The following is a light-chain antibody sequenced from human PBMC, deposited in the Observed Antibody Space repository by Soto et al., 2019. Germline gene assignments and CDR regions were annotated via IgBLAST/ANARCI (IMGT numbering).Light chain of an antibody. CDR3: ETWDSSLSAYVV. Sequence: QSALTQPASVSGSPGQSITISCTGFSIDVGNYNLVTWFQEHPVTAPKARPSGIPDRFSGSKSGTSATLGITGLQTGDEADYYCETWDSSLSAYVVFGGGTKLTVL. J-gene: IGLJ2*01. V-gene: IGLV1-51*01. CDR1: SIDVGNYNL.